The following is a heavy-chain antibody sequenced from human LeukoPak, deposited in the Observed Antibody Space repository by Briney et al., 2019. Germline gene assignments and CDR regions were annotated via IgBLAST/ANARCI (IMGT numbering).Heavy chain of an antibody. CDR2: ISYDGSNK. D-gene: IGHD2-2*01. CDR3: AKDIVVVPAATGYYYYYGMDV. J-gene: IGHJ6*02. Sequence: GGSLRLSCAASGFTFSSYGIHWVRQAPGKGLEWVAVISYDGSNKYYADSVRGRFTISRDNSKNTLYLQMNSLRAEDTAVYYCAKDIVVVPAATGYYYYYGMDVWGQGTTVTVSS. V-gene: IGHV3-30*18. CDR1: GFTFSSYG.